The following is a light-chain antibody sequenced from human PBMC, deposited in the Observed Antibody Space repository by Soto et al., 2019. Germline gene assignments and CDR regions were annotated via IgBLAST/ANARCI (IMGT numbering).Light chain of an antibody. CDR3: AAWEDSRNGWV. V-gene: IGLV1-44*01. J-gene: IGLJ3*02. CDR1: SSNIGSNT. CDR2: SNN. Sequence: QSVLTQPPSASGTPGQRVPISCSGSSSNIGSNTVNWYQQLPGTAPKLHIYSNNQRPSAVPDRFSGSKSGTSACLAISGLQSEDESDYYCAAWEDSRNGWVFRGGTKLTVL.